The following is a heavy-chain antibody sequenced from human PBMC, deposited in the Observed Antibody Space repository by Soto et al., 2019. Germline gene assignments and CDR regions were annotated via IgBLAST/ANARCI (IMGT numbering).Heavy chain of an antibody. CDR1: GFPFSTSA. CDR3: AKDSVQWLAHSDY. V-gene: IGHV3-23*01. Sequence: GGSLKLSCAASGFPFSTSAMNWVRQAPGKGLEWVSAISGSGGSTYYADSVKGWFTISRDNSKNTLYLQMNSLRAEDTAVYYCAKDSVQWLAHSDYWGQGTLVTVSS. D-gene: IGHD6-19*01. J-gene: IGHJ4*02. CDR2: ISGSGGST.